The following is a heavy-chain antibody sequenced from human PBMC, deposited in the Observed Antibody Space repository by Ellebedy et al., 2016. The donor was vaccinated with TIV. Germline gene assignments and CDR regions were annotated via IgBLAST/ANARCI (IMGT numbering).Heavy chain of an antibody. CDR3: ATATYMITFGGVIDRYPNYFDY. CDR2: ISGRGDNT. V-gene: IGHV3-23*01. D-gene: IGHD3-16*02. J-gene: IGHJ4*02. Sequence: GESLKISCAVSGFTFSSYAMSWVRQDPGKGLEWVSAISGRGDNTYYADSVKGRFTISRDNSKTTLYLQMNILRVEATAVYYCATATYMITFGGVIDRYPNYFDYWGQGTLVTVSS. CDR1: GFTFSSYA.